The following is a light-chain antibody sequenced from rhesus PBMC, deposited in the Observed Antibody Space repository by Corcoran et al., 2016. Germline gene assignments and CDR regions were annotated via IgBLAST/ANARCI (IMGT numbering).Light chain of an antibody. J-gene: IGKJ3*01. CDR2: KAS. CDR3: QHYGSREFT. V-gene: IGKV1-22*01. CDR1: QSISNW. Sequence: DIQMTQSPSSLSASVGDTVTITCRASQSISNWLAWYQQKPGKAPKLVIYKASPLQTGAPSRFSGSGSGTDFTLTLSSLQSEDFATYYSQHYGSREFTFGPGTKLDIK.